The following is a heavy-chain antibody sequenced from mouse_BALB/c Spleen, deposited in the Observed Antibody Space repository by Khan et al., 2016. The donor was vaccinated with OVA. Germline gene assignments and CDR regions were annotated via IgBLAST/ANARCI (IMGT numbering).Heavy chain of an antibody. CDR1: GYTFTNYG. V-gene: IGHV9-3-1*01. CDR2: TNTYTGEP. J-gene: IGHJ1*01. D-gene: IGHD1-1*02. CDR3: ASGGYWYFDV. Sequence: QIQLVQSGPELKKPGETVKISCKASGYTFTNYGMNWVKQAPGKGLKWMGWTNTYTGEPTYADDFKGRFAFSLETSASTAYLQINNLKNEDTATYFCASGGYWYFDVWGAETTVTVSS.